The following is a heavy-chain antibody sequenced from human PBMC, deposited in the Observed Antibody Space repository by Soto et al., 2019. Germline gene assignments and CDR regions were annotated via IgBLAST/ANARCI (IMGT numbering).Heavy chain of an antibody. CDR1: GFSLSNARMG. CDR2: IFSNDEK. CDR3: ARILPFWSGYSLYYYYYYGMDV. D-gene: IGHD3-3*01. Sequence: SGPTLVNPTETLTLTCTVSGFSLSNARMGVSLIRQPPGKALEWLAHIFSNDEKSYSTSLKSRLTISKDTSKSQVVLTMTNMDPVDTATYYCARILPFWSGYSLYYYYYYGMDVWGQGTTVTVYS. V-gene: IGHV2-26*01. J-gene: IGHJ6*02.